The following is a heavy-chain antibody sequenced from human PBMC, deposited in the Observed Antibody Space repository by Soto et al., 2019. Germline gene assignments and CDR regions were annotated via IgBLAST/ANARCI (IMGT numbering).Heavy chain of an antibody. CDR3: ARIARRYYFDY. CDR2: IYYSGRT. J-gene: IGHJ4*02. Sequence: QVQLQESGPGLVKPSETLSLTCTVSGGSISSYYWSWIRQPPGKGLEWIGYIYYSGRTNYNPSLKSRVPISVDTSKNQFSLKLSSVTAADTAVYYCARIARRYYFDYWGQGTLVTVSS. V-gene: IGHV4-59*08. CDR1: GGSISSYY.